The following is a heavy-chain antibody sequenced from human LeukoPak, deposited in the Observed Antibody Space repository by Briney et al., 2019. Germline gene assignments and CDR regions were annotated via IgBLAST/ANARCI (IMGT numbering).Heavy chain of an antibody. V-gene: IGHV3-7*01. D-gene: IGHD4-17*01. Sequence: GGSLRLSCAASGFTFSSYAMHWVRQAPGKGLEWVANIKQDGSEKYYVDSVKGRFTISRDNAKNSLYLQMNSLRAEDTAVYYCARISANGDYVPGYYYYYYGMDVWGQGTTVTVSS. CDR3: ARISANGDYVPGYYYYYYGMDV. CDR2: IKQDGSEK. J-gene: IGHJ6*02. CDR1: GFTFSSYA.